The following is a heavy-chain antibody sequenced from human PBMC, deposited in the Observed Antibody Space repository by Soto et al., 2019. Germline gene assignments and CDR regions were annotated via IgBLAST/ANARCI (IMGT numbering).Heavy chain of an antibody. J-gene: IGHJ4*02. D-gene: IGHD3-10*01. Sequence: GGSLRLSCAASGFSFSTSSMNWIRQAPGKGLEWVSSISSSSDYIYYADSLKGRFTISRDNAKNSLYLQMHSLRVEDTAIYYCTRPGGDPDYWGQGTLVTVSS. CDR3: TRPGGDPDY. CDR1: GFSFSTSS. V-gene: IGHV3-21*01. CDR2: ISSSSDYI.